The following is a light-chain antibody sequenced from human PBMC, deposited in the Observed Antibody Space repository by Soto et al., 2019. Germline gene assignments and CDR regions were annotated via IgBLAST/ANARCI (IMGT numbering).Light chain of an antibody. CDR3: QQGYTTPQT. V-gene: IGKV1-39*01. CDR1: QSISGS. CDR2: GAS. Sequence: DIQMTQSPSSLSASVGDRVTITCRASQSISGSLNWYQQTPGKAPKLLIYGASNLQNGVPSRFSGSGSGTDFTLTINSLQPEDFATYYCQQGYTTPQTFGQGTKVEIK. J-gene: IGKJ1*01.